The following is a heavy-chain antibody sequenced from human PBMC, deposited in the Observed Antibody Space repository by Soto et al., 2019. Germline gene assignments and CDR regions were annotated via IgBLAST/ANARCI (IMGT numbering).Heavy chain of an antibody. D-gene: IGHD1-26*01. CDR2: ISFDGSDK. Sequence: QVQLVESGGGVVQSGRSLRLSCVASGFTFSSYGMHWVRQAPGKGLEWVAVISFDGSDKYYADSVKGRFTISRDNSKNTLYLQMNSLGAEDTAVYYCASRVPHGTYGAPYFQHWGQGTLVTVSS. CDR1: GFTFSSYG. V-gene: IGHV3-30*03. CDR3: ASRVPHGTYGAPYFQH. J-gene: IGHJ1*01.